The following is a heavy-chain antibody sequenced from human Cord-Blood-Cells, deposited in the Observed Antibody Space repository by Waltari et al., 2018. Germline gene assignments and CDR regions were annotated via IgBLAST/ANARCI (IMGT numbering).Heavy chain of an antibody. V-gene: IGHV3-13*01. Sequence: EVQLVESGGGLVQPGGSLRLSCAASGFTFSSYDMHWVRQATGKGLEWVSAIGTAGDTYCPGSVKGRFTISRENAKNSLYLQMNSLRAGDTAVYYCARGRYSYGYYYGMDVWGQGTTVTVSS. D-gene: IGHD5-18*01. CDR2: IGTAGDT. CDR1: GFTFSSYD. CDR3: ARGRYSYGYYYGMDV. J-gene: IGHJ6*02.